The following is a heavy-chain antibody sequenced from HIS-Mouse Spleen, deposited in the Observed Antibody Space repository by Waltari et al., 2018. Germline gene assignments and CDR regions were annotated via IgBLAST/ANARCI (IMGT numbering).Heavy chain of an antibody. V-gene: IGHV4-38-2*02. Sequence: QVQLQESGPGLVKPSETLSLTCTVSGYSISSGYYWGWIRQPPGKGLEWIGSIYHSGSTYYQPSLKSRVTISVDTSKNQFSLKLSSVTAADTAVYYCAREPHLQLELAFDIWGQGTMVTVSS. CDR2: IYHSGST. CDR3: AREPHLQLELAFDI. D-gene: IGHD1-1*01. CDR1: GYSISSGYY. J-gene: IGHJ3*02.